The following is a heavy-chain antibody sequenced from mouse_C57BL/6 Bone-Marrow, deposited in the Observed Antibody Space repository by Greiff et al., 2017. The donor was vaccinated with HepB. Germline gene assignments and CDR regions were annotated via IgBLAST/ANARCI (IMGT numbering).Heavy chain of an antibody. CDR1: GYTFTSYW. D-gene: IGHD1-1*01. J-gene: IGHJ2*01. V-gene: IGHV1-7*01. CDR2: INPSSGYT. Sequence: VQLQESGAELAKPGASVKLSCKASGYTFTSYWMHWVKQRPGQGLEWIGYINPSSGYTKYTQKFKDKATLTADKSSSTAYMQLSSLTYEDSAVYYGASDGSSYDFDDWGQGTTLTVSS. CDR3: ASDGSSYDFDD.